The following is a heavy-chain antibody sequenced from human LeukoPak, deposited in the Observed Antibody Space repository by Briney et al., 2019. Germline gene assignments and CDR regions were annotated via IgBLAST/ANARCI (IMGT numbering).Heavy chain of an antibody. V-gene: IGHV1-3*01. Sequence: GASVKVSCKASRYTFTSYAMHWVRQAPGQRLEWMGWINAGNGNTKYSQKFQGRVTITRDTSASTAYMELSSLRSEDTAVYYCARAYRYCSSTSCYSFDYWGQGTLVTVSS. D-gene: IGHD2-2*01. CDR2: INAGNGNT. J-gene: IGHJ4*02. CDR1: RYTFTSYA. CDR3: ARAYRYCSSTSCYSFDY.